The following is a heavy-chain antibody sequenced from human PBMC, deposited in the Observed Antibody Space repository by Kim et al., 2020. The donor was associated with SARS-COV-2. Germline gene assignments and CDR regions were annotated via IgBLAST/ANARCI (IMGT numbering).Heavy chain of an antibody. D-gene: IGHD3-10*01. Sequence: SPKSRVTTAVDTSKNQFSLKLSSVTAADTAVYYCARVGYYGSGSLNCFDPWGQGTLVTVSS. CDR3: ARVGYYGSGSLNCFDP. J-gene: IGHJ5*02. V-gene: IGHV4-34*01.